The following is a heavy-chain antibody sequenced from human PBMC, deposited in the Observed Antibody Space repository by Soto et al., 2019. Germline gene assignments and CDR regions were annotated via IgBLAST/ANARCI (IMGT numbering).Heavy chain of an antibody. CDR1: GNNFARHW. J-gene: IGHJ4*02. CDR3: ARRGYCSGGSCWDT. Sequence: ELQLVQSGAEVKKPGESLKISCKDSGNNFARHWVGWVRQMPGKGLEWIGIIFPDDSDTTYSTSAQGQVIISADKSISTAYLQWSSLKTSDTAIYYCARRGYCSGGSCWDTWGQGTLVTVSS. D-gene: IGHD2-15*01. V-gene: IGHV5-51*03. CDR2: IFPDDSDT.